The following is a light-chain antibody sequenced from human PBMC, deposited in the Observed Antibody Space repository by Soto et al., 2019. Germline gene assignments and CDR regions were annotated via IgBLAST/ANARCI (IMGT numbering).Light chain of an antibody. CDR2: GAS. CDR1: QSVSRN. CDR3: QQYDSWPPYT. J-gene: IGKJ2*01. Sequence: IVMTQSPATLSVSPGERAILSCRASQSVSRNLAWYQQKPGQAPRLLIYGASTRATGLPGRFSGSGSGTEFTLTISSLQSEDFAVYYCQQYDSWPPYTFGQGTKLEIK. V-gene: IGKV3-15*01.